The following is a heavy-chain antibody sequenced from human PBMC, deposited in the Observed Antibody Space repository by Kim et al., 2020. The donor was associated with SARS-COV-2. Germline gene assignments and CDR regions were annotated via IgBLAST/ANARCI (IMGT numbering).Heavy chain of an antibody. J-gene: IGHJ6*02. Sequence: SVKSRISISPDTAKNQFSLQLNSLTPEDTTVYYCAGTSEYQGYYYGMDVWGQGTTVTVSS. V-gene: IGHV6-1*01. D-gene: IGHD2-2*01. CDR3: AGTSEYQGYYYGMDV.